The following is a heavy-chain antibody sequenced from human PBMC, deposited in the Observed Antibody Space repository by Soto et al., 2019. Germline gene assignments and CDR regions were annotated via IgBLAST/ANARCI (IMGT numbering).Heavy chain of an antibody. Sequence: QVQLQESGPGLVKPSGTLSLTCAVSGGSISSSNWWSWVRQPPGQGLEWIGEIYHSGSTNYNPSLKSRVTISVDKSKNQFSLKLSSVTAADTAVYYCARGPLELRLWVPVYFDYWGQGTLVTVSS. CDR2: IYHSGST. V-gene: IGHV4-4*02. CDR3: ARGPLELRLWVPVYFDY. D-gene: IGHD1-7*01. J-gene: IGHJ4*02. CDR1: GGSISSSNW.